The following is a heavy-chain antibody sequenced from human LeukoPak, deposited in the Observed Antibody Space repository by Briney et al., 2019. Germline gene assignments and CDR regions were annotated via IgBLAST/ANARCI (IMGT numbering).Heavy chain of an antibody. Sequence: SETLSLTCTVSGGSISSGDYYWSWIRQPPGKGLEWIGYIYYSGSTYYNPSLKSRVTISVDTSKNQFSLKLSSVTAADTAVYYCARGVVAGLWFGEFPWFDPWGQGTLVTVSS. J-gene: IGHJ5*02. CDR3: ARGVVAGLWFGEFPWFDP. V-gene: IGHV4-30-4*01. CDR2: IYYSGST. D-gene: IGHD3-10*01. CDR1: GGSISSGDYY.